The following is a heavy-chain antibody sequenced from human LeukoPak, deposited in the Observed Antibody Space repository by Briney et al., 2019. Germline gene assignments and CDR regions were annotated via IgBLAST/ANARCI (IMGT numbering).Heavy chain of an antibody. CDR3: AKDRMGYCSSTSCPPAFDY. Sequence: PGGSLRLSCAASGFTFSDYYMSWIRQAPGKGLEWVSYISSSGSTIYYADSVEGRFTISRDNAKNSLYLQMNSLRAEDTAVYYCAKDRMGYCSSTSCPPAFDYWGQGTLVTVSS. V-gene: IGHV3-11*04. CDR1: GFTFSDYY. J-gene: IGHJ4*02. D-gene: IGHD2-2*01. CDR2: ISSSGSTI.